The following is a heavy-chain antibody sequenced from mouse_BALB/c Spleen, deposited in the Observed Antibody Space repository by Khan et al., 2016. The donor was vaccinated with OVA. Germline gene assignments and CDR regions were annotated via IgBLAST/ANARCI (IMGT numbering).Heavy chain of an antibody. CDR3: AQFDGIFYAMDY. CDR1: GFSLTIYG. J-gene: IGHJ4*01. D-gene: IGHD2-3*01. V-gene: IGHV2-3*01. Sequence: QVQLKQSGPGLVAPSQSLSITCTVSGFSLTIYGVNWVRQPPGKGLEWLGVIWGDGNTNYHSALISRLSISKDNSRSQVFLKLNSLQTDDTATYYLAQFDGIFYAMDYLGQRNSVTVSS. CDR2: IWGDGNT.